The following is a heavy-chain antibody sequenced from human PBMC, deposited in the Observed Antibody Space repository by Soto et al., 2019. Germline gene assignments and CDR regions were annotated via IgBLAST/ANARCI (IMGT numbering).Heavy chain of an antibody. J-gene: IGHJ3*02. CDR3: ARLPGIVAPGTVFLDN. Sequence: PGEFVKISCKASGYRFTISCIGWVRQMPGKGLEWMGIIYPGDSDTRYRPSFQGQVTISADKSSSTAYLQWNSLQASDTAMYYCARLPGIVAPGTVFLDNWGQGTMVNV. V-gene: IGHV5-51*01. CDR1: GYRFTISC. D-gene: IGHD1-1*01. CDR2: IYPGDSDT.